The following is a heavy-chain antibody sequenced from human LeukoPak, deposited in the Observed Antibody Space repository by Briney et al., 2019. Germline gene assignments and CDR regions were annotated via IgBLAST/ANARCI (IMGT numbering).Heavy chain of an antibody. CDR1: GYTFTSYA. CDR2: INAGNGNT. D-gene: IGHD5-12*01. CDR3: ARDPRYSGYDTAGY. Sequence: ASVKVSCKASGYTFTSYAMHWVRQAPGQRLEWMGWINAGNGNTKYSQKFQGRVTITRDTSASTAYMELSSLRPEDTAVYYCARDPRYSGYDTAGYWSQGTLVTVSS. V-gene: IGHV1-3*01. J-gene: IGHJ4*02.